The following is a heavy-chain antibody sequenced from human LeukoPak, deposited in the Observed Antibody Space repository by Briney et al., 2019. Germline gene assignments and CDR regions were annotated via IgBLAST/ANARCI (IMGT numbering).Heavy chain of an antibody. V-gene: IGHV4-59*01. D-gene: IGHD3-3*01. CDR1: GDSFSGYS. Sequence: PSETLSLTCTVSGDSFSGYSWNWIRQVPGEGREWSGYMYYSGSTKYNPSLKSRVTISVDTSKNQFSLKLTSVTAADTAVYYCARGGITIFGVTIEGFDYWGPGTLVTVSS. J-gene: IGHJ4*02. CDR3: ARGGITIFGVTIEGFDY. CDR2: MYYSGST.